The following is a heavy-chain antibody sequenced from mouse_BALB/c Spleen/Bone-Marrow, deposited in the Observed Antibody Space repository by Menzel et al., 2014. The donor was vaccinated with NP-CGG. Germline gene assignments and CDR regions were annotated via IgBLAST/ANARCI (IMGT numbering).Heavy chain of an antibody. V-gene: IGHV2-9*02. CDR1: GFSLTSYG. J-gene: IGHJ4*01. CDR2: IWAGGST. CDR3: ARVLRYAMDY. Sequence: VQRVESGPGLVAPSQILSITCTVSGFSLTSYGVHWVRQPPGKGLEWLGVIWAGGSTNYNSALMSRLSISKDNSKSQVFLEMNSLQTDDTAMYYCARVLRYAMDYWGQGTSVIVSS.